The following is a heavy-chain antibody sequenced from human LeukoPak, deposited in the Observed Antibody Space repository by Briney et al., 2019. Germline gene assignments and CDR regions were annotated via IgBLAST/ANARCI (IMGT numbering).Heavy chain of an antibody. Sequence: PGGSLRLSCAASGFTFSDYYMSWIRQAPGKGLEWVSYISSSGSTIYYADSVKGRFTISRDNAKNSLYLQMNSLRAEDTAVYYCARDRSQDYYYYYMDVWGKGTTVTVSS. CDR2: ISSSGSTI. J-gene: IGHJ6*03. V-gene: IGHV3-11*04. CDR3: ARDRSQDYYYYYMDV. CDR1: GFTFSDYY.